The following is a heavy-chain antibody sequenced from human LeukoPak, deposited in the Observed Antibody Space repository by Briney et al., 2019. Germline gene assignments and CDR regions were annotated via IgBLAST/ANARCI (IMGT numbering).Heavy chain of an antibody. J-gene: IGHJ5*02. CDR2: LKQDGSEK. CDR3: ARGRGFRGNWFDP. Sequence: PGGSLRLSCAASGFTFSTYWMSWVRQAPGKGLEWVANLKQDGSEKYYVDSLKGRFTISRDNAKNSLYLEMNSLRAEDTAVYYCARGRGFRGNWFDPWGQGTLVTV. D-gene: IGHD1-26*01. V-gene: IGHV3-7*05. CDR1: GFTFSTYW.